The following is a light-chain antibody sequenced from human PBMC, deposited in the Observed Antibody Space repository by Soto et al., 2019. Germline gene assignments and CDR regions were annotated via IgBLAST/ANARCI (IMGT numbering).Light chain of an antibody. CDR3: NSYTRSSALPYV. J-gene: IGLJ1*01. Sequence: QSVLTQPASVSGSPGQSVTISCTGTSSDVGYYNYVSWYQQHPGKAPKVLIYEVNSRPSGVSNRFSGSKSGNTASLTISGLPAEDEADYDGNSYTRSSALPYVFGTGTKLTVL. V-gene: IGLV2-14*01. CDR2: EVN. CDR1: SSDVGYYNY.